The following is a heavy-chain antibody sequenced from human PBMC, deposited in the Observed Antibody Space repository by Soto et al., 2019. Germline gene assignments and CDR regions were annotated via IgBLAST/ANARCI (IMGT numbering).Heavy chain of an antibody. CDR2: IYYSGST. J-gene: IGHJ4*02. CDR1: GGSISSGGYY. Sequence: SETLSLTCTASGGSISSGGYYWSWIRQHPGKGLEWIGYIYYSGSTYYNPSLKSQVTISVDTSKNQFSLKLSSVTAADTAVYYCARETQKSSSPDYWGQGTLVTVSS. V-gene: IGHV4-31*01. CDR3: ARETQKSSSPDY. D-gene: IGHD6-6*01.